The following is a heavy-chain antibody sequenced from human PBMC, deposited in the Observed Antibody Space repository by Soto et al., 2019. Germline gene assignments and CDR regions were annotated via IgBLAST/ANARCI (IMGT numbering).Heavy chain of an antibody. D-gene: IGHD3-3*01. CDR1: GLIIMNYA. CDR2: ITGNSGST. V-gene: IGHV3-23*01. Sequence: GGSLSLSCAASGLIIMNYAMSWGRLAPGKGLEWVSAITGNSGSTYNADSVKGRFTISRDTSQNTLYLQMNSLSAVDTAVDYCTNQWGGHPYYTGMLFWGKGTSGTV. CDR3: TNQWGGHPYYTGMLF. J-gene: IGHJ6*04.